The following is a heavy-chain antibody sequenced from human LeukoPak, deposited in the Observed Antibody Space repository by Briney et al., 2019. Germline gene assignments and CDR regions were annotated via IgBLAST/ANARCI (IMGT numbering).Heavy chain of an antibody. CDR1: GYTFIGYY. D-gene: IGHD6-19*01. J-gene: IGHJ4*02. CDR2: ISPSGDYT. CDR3: ARDNSGWSVDY. V-gene: IGHV1-46*04. Sequence: ASVKVSCKASGYTFIGYYMHWVRQAPGQGLEWMGIISPSGDYTRYAQKLQGRVSMTLDTSTSTVYMELNSLESEDTAMYYCARDNSGWSVDYWGQGTLVTVTS.